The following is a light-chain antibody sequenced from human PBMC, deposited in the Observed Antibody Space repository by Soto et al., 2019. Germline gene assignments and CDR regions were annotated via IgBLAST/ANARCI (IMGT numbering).Light chain of an antibody. Sequence: EIVLTQSPGTLSLSPGERATLSCRASQSVSSSYLAWYQQKPGQAPRLLIYGASSRATGIPDRFGGSGSGTDYTLTVSRLEPEDFAVYYCQHFCSIPLTFGAGTKVDFK. CDR1: QSVSSSY. CDR2: GAS. CDR3: QHFCSIPLT. V-gene: IGKV3-20*01. J-gene: IGKJ3*01.